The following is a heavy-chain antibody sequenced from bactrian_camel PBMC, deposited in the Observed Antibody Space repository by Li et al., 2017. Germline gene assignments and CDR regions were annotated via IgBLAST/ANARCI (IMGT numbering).Heavy chain of an antibody. CDR3: AASGTYARYPLQEGEYKF. CDR2: IEHDGGA. D-gene: IGHD1*01. Sequence: DVQLVESGGGSVQPGESLNLSCSASVFTFRAWDMSWVRQAPGKELEWVAGIEHDGGAVYGDWVKGRFTVSLDTPKRTLDLQLNNLKPEDTAMYYCAASGTYARYPLQEGEYKFWGQGTQVTVS. J-gene: IGHJ4*01. CDR1: VFTFRAWD. V-gene: IGHV3S10*01.